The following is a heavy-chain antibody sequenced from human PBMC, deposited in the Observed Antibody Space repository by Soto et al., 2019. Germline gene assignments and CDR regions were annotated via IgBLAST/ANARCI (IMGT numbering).Heavy chain of an antibody. Sequence: KGLEWVAVIPYDGSNKYYADSVRGRFTISRDNSKNTLYLQMNSLRAEDTAVYYCASLSFFFQAEDGIRDTVPVSAFLLNRSSDL. D-gene: IGHD2-15*01. CDR3: ASLSFFFQAEDGIRDTVPVSAFLLNRSSDL. V-gene: IGHV3-30-3*01. CDR2: IPYDGSNK. J-gene: IGHJ2*01.